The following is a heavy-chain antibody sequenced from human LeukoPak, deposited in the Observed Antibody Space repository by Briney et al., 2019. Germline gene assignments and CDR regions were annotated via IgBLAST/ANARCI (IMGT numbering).Heavy chain of an antibody. CDR2: TYYRSKWYN. CDR1: GDSVSSNSAA. Sequence: SQTLSLTCAISGDSVSSNSAAWNWIRQSPSRGLEWHGRTYYRSKWYNDYAVSVKSRMSINPDTSKNQFSLQLNPVTPEDTAVYYCARETDYPYYYGMDVWGQGTTVTVSS. J-gene: IGHJ6*02. CDR3: ARETDYPYYYGMDV. D-gene: IGHD3-16*01. V-gene: IGHV6-1*01.